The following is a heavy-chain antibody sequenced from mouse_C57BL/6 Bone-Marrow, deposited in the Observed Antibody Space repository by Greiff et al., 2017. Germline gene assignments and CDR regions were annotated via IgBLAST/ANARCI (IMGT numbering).Heavy chain of an antibody. J-gene: IGHJ4*01. CDR1: GYTFTSYC. D-gene: IGHD2-5*01. V-gene: IGHV1-72*01. CDR3: ASVTYYSNYCALDD. Sequence: VQLQQSGAELVKPGASVKLSCKASGYTFTSYCMSWVQQRPGRGLEWIGRINPSSGGTKYNEKFKGKATLTVDKPSNTDYMQLSSLTSEDSAVDKCASVTYYSNYCALDDWGQGTSVTVSS. CDR2: INPSSGGT.